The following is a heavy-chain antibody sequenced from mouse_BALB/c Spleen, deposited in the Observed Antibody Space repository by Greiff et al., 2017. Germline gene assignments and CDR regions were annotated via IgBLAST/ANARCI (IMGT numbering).Heavy chain of an antibody. CDR2: INPSNGRT. J-gene: IGHJ4*01. V-gene: IGHV1S81*02. CDR3: ARSYYAMDY. CDR1: GYTFTSYW. Sequence: QVQLQQPGAELVKPGASVKLSCKASGYTFTSYWMHWVKQRPGQGLEWIGEINPSNGRTNYNEKFKSKATLTVDKFSSTAYMQLSSLTSEDSAVYYCARSYYAMDYWGQGTSVTVSS.